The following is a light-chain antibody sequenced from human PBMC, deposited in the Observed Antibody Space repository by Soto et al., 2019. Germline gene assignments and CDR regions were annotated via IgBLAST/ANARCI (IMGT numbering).Light chain of an antibody. CDR2: GNN. CDR1: SSNFGAGFD. J-gene: IGLJ2*01. CDR3: QSYDSSLSGAV. Sequence: QAVVTQPPSVSGAPGQRVTISCTGGSSNFGAGFDVHWYRLLPGAAPRLLIYGNNNRPSGVPDRFSGSKSGTSASLAITGLQAEDEADYFCQSYDSSLSGAVFGGGTKVTVL. V-gene: IGLV1-40*01.